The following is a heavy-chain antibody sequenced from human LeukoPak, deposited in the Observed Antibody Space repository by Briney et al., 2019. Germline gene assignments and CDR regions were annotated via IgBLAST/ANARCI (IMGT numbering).Heavy chain of an antibody. Sequence: GASVKVSCKASGGTFSSYTISWVRQAPGQGLEWMGRIIPILGIANYAQKFQGRVTITADKSTRTVYMELSSLRSEDTAVYYCAREHRYSGSNNWFDPWGQGTLVTVSS. V-gene: IGHV1-69*04. J-gene: IGHJ5*02. CDR1: GGTFSSYT. CDR3: AREHRYSGSNNWFDP. D-gene: IGHD1-26*01. CDR2: IIPILGIA.